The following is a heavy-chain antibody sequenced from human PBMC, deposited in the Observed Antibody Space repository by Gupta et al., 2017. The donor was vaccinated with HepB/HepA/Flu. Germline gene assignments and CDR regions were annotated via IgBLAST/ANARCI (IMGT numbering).Heavy chain of an antibody. CDR1: GGSLSSSSL. D-gene: IGHD3-22*01. CDR3: ATMKDYFDSSGYLTEYFQH. J-gene: IGHJ1*01. CDR2: IYGSGNT. Sequence: QVQLQESGPGLVKPSGTLSLTCAVSGGSLSSSSLWSWVRKPPGKGLEWIGEIYGSGNTNYNPSLKSRVTISIDKSKNQFSLKLSSVTAADTAVYYCATMKDYFDSSGYLTEYFQHWGQGTLVIVSS. V-gene: IGHV4-4*02.